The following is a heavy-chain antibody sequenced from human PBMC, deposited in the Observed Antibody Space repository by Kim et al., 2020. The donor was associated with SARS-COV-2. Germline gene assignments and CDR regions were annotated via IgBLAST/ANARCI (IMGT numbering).Heavy chain of an antibody. CDR1: GGSFSGYY. CDR2: INHSGST. V-gene: IGHV4-34*01. J-gene: IGHJ5*02. CDR3: ARGDTMVRGVIIRYWFDP. Sequence: SETLSLTCAVYGGSFSGYYWSWIRQPPGKGLEWIGEINHSGSTNYNPSLKSRVTISVDTSKNQFSLKLSSVTAADTAVYYCARGDTMVRGVIIRYWFDPWGQGTLVTVSS. D-gene: IGHD3-10*01.